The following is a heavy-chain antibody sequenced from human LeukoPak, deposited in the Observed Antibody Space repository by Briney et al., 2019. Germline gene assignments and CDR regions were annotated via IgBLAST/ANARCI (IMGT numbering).Heavy chain of an antibody. V-gene: IGHV4-59*11. J-gene: IGHJ3*02. CDR3: ARDPTTVTKGLDI. CDR2: ISYIGST. D-gene: IGHD4-17*01. Sequence: SETLSLTCTVSGDSMNSHYWSWIRQPPGKGLEWIGYISYIGSTNYNPSLKSRVTISVDTSKNQFSLKLSSVTAADTAAYYCARDPTTVTKGLDIWGKGTMVTVSS. CDR1: GDSMNSHY.